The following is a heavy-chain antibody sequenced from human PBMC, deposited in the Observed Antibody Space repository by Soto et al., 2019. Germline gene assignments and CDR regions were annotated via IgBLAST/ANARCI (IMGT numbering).Heavy chain of an antibody. V-gene: IGHV3-23*01. CDR1: EFTIRIIA. D-gene: IGHD2-15*01. J-gene: IGHJ5*02. CDR2: FIGVLYGT. CDR3: AKGKSTGDIDCFDP. Sequence: EVQLLQSGGGLARPGGSLSTPCTASEFTIRIIALPWFRPAQGKGLEWVSTFIGVLYGTAYSSSVKGRFTVSRDNSKNCLYLQMNSLGVEDTYMYFFAKGKSTGDIDCFDPWGQGILVTVSS.